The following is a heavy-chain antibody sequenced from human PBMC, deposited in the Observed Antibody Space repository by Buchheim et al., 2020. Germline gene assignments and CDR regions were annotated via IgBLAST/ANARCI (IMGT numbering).Heavy chain of an antibody. Sequence: QVQLQQWGAGLLKPSETLSLTCAVYGGSFSGYYWSWIRQPPGKGLEWIGEINHSGSTNYNPSLKSRVTISVDTSKNQFFLKLSSVTAADTAVYYCARGYYGDLIHIFDYWGQGTL. J-gene: IGHJ4*02. CDR1: GGSFSGYY. CDR2: INHSGST. CDR3: ARGYYGDLIHIFDY. D-gene: IGHD4-17*01. V-gene: IGHV4-34*01.